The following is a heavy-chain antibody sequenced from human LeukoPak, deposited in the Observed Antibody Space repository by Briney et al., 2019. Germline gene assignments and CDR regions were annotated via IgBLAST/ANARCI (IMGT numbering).Heavy chain of an antibody. D-gene: IGHD3-10*01. J-gene: IGHJ4*02. CDR3: ARGPQAGPPEIDH. CDR2: IYSGGST. Sequence: PGGSLRLSCAASGFTVSSIYMSCVRQAPGKGLEWVSIIYSGGSTYYTDSVKGRFTISRDNSKNTLYLQMNSLRVEDTAVYYCARGPQAGPPEIDHWGQGTLVTVSS. V-gene: IGHV3-53*01. CDR1: GFTVSSIY.